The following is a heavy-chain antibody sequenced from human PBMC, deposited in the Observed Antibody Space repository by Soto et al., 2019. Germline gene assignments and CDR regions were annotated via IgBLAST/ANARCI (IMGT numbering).Heavy chain of an antibody. J-gene: IGHJ5*02. V-gene: IGHV3-48*03. CDR2: ISSSGSTI. CDR3: ARDLTLVVVPAKVSNWFDP. D-gene: IGHD2-2*01. CDR1: GFTCSSYE. Sequence: GGSLRLSCAASGFTCSSYEMNWVRQAPGKGLEWVSYISSSGSTIYYADSVKGRFTISRDNAKNSLYLQMNSLRAEDTAVYYCARDLTLVVVPAKVSNWFDPWGQGTLVTVSS.